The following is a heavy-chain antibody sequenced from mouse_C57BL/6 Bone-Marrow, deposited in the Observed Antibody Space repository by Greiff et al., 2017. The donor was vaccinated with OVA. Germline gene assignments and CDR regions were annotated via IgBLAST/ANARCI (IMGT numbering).Heavy chain of an antibody. CDR1: GFSLTSYG. CDR3: AKDYYGSSSAWCAY. CDR2: IWRGGST. V-gene: IGHV2-5*01. D-gene: IGHD1-1*01. Sequence: VKLQQSGPGLVQPSQSLSITCTVSGFSLTSYGVHWVRQSPGKGLEWLGVIWRGGSTDYNAAFMSRLSITKDNSKSQVFFKMNSLQADDTAIYYCAKDYYGSSSAWCAYWGQGTLVTVSA. J-gene: IGHJ3*01.